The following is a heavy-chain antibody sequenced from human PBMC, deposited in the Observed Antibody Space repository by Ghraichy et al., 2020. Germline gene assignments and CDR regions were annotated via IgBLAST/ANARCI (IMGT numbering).Heavy chain of an antibody. Sequence: SETLSLTCTVSGGSIRSSNFYWDWIRQPPGKGPEWLGSIHHTGSTYHNPSLESRLTISVDTSKNLFSLKLTSVTAADTAVYFCAGSFAVIRYFDLWGRGTLVTVSS. D-gene: IGHD4-23*01. CDR3: AGSFAVIRYFDL. CDR2: IHHTGST. CDR1: GGSIRSSNFY. J-gene: IGHJ2*01. V-gene: IGHV4-39*01.